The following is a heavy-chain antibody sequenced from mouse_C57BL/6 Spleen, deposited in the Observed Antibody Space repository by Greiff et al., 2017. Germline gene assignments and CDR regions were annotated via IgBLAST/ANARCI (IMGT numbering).Heavy chain of an antibody. CDR2: IYWDDDK. D-gene: IGHD2-1*01. J-gene: IGHJ1*03. Sequence: QVTLKESGPGILQSSQTLSLTCSFSGFSLSTSGMGVSWIRQPSGKGLEWLAHIYWDDDKRYNPSLKSRLTISKDTSRNQVFLKITSVDTADTATYYCARRACYGNYDWYFDVWGTGTTVTVSS. CDR1: GFSLSTSGMG. V-gene: IGHV8-12*01. CDR3: ARRACYGNYDWYFDV.